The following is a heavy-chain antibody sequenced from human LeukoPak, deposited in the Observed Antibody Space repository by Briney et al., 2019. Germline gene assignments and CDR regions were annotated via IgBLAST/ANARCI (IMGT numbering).Heavy chain of an antibody. CDR2: IKQDGSEK. CDR1: GFTFSSYA. V-gene: IGHV3-7*01. J-gene: IGHJ1*01. Sequence: GGSLRLSCAASGFTFSSYAMSWVRQAPGKGLEWVANIKQDGSEKYYVDSVKGRFTISRDNAKNSLYLQMNSLRAEDTAVYYCARETGHYDFWSGYYLSWGQGTLVTVSS. D-gene: IGHD3-3*01. CDR3: ARETGHYDFWSGYYLS.